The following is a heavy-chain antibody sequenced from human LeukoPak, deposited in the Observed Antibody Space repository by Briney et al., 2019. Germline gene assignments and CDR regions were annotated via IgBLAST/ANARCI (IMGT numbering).Heavy chain of an antibody. CDR3: AKVDRGDYSSSPVPYYNYYMNV. CDR2: ISSSSSLI. V-gene: IGHV3-21*01. CDR1: GFTFSYYS. J-gene: IGHJ6*03. D-gene: IGHD6-13*01. Sequence: TGGSLRLFCAASGFTFSYYSMNWVRQAPGRGLEWVSCISSSSSLIFYSDSVRGRFTISRDNAKNLLYLHMNSLRVEDTAVYYCAKVDRGDYSSSPVPYYNYYMNVWGKGTTVTVSS.